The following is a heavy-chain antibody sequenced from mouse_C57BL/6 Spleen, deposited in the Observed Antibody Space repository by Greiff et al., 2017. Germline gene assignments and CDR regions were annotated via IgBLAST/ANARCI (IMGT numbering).Heavy chain of an antibody. Sequence: QVQLKESGAELVKPGASVKISCKASGYAFSSYWMNWVKQRPGKGLEWIGQIYPGDGDTNYNGKFQGKATLTADKSSSTPCRQRSSLTAEDSSVYIDARNRIYGTDYAMDDWGQGTSVTVSS. CDR2: IYPGDGDT. CDR1: GYAFSSYW. CDR3: ARNRIYGTDYAMDD. J-gene: IGHJ4*01. V-gene: IGHV1-80*01. D-gene: IGHD2-1*01.